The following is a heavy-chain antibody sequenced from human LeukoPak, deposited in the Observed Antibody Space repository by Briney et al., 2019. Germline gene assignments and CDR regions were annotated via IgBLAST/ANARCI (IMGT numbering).Heavy chain of an antibody. D-gene: IGHD3-10*01. Sequence: PSETLSLTCTVSGGSISSYYWSWIRQPPGKGLEWIGYIYYSGSTNYNPSLKSRVTISVDTSKNQFSLKLSSVTAADTAVYYCASGGGSYYGSGSYYPSHDYWGQGTLVTVSS. CDR3: ASGGGSYYGSGSYYPSHDY. CDR1: GGSISSYY. J-gene: IGHJ4*02. V-gene: IGHV4-59*01. CDR2: IYYSGST.